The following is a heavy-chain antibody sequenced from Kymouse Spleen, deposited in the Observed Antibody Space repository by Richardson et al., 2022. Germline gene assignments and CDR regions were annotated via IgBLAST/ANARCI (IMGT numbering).Heavy chain of an antibody. CDR1: GFTFDDYA. D-gene: IGHD1-7*01. CDR2: ISWNSGSI. J-gene: IGHJ6*02. CDR3: AKDRITGTNYGMDV. Sequence: EVQLVESGGGLVQPGRSLRLSCAASGFTFDDYAMHWVRQAPGKGLEWVSGISWNSGSIGYADSVKGRFTISRDNAKNSLYLQMNSLRAEDTALYYCAKDRITGTNYGMDVWGQGTTVTVSS. V-gene: IGHV3-9*01.